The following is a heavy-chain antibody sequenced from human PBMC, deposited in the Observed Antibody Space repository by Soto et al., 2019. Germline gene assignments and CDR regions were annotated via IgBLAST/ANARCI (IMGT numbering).Heavy chain of an antibody. V-gene: IGHV3-23*01. CDR1: GFTFSSYA. CDR2: ISGSGGST. Sequence: GGSLRLSCAASGFTFSSYAMSWVRQAPGKGLEWVSAISGSGGSTYYADSVKGRFTISRDNSNNTLYLQMNSLRAEDTAVYYCAKDLFGGVIVTPYYFDYWGQGTLVTVSS. J-gene: IGHJ4*02. D-gene: IGHD3-16*02. CDR3: AKDLFGGVIVTPYYFDY.